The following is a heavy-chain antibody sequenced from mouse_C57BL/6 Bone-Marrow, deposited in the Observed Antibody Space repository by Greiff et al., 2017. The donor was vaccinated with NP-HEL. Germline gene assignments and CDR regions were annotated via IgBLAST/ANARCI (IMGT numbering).Heavy chain of an antibody. CDR3: AREDDGGY. CDR2: INPNNGGT. D-gene: IGHD2-3*01. V-gene: IGHV1-26*01. Sequence: EVQLQQSGPELVKPGASVKISCKASGYTFTDYYMNWVKQSHGKSLEWIGDINPNNGGTSYNQKFKGKATLTVDKSSSTAYMELRSLTSEDSAVYYCAREDDGGYWGQGTTLTVSS. CDR1: GYTFTDYY. J-gene: IGHJ2*01.